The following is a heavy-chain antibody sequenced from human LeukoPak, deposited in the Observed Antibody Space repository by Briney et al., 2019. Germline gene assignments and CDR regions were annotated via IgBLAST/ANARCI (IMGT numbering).Heavy chain of an antibody. CDR1: GFTFSIYG. CDR3: AKSPLPTARRSDPTGYYYYGMDV. J-gene: IGHJ6*02. V-gene: IGHV3-30*18. Sequence: GGSLRLSYAASGFTFSIYGIHWVRQAPGKGLEWVAVISYDGSNKYYADSVKGRFTISRDNSKNTLYLQMDSLRAEDTAVYYCAKSPLPTARRSDPTGYYYYGMDVWGQGTTVTVSS. CDR2: ISYDGSNK. D-gene: IGHD6-6*01.